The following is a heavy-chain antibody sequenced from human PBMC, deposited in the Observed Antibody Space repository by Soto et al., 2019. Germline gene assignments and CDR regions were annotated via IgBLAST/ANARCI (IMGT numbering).Heavy chain of an antibody. J-gene: IGHJ3*02. CDR2: ISGSGGST. V-gene: IGHV3-23*01. CDR3: AKDGGALWFGDGSTDAFDI. Sequence: EVQLLESGGGLVQPGGSLRLSCAASGFTFSSYAMSWVRQAPGKGLEWVSAISGSGGSTYYADSVKGWFTISRDNSKNTLYLQMNSLRAEDTAVYYCAKDGGALWFGDGSTDAFDIWGQGTMVTVSS. D-gene: IGHD3-10*01. CDR1: GFTFSSYA.